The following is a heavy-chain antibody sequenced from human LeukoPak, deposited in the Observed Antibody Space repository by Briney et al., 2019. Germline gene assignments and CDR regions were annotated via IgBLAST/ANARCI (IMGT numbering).Heavy chain of an antibody. CDR3: ARFLAGDSCSGGSCYLNWFDP. CDR1: GGSISSYY. J-gene: IGHJ5*02. CDR2: IYYSGST. V-gene: IGHV4-59*12. D-gene: IGHD2-15*01. Sequence: SETLSLTCTVSGGSISSYYWSWIRQPPGKGLEWIGYIYYSGSTYYNPSLKSRVTISVDTSKNQFSLKLSSVTAADTAVYYCARFLAGDSCSGGSCYLNWFDPWGQGTLVTVSS.